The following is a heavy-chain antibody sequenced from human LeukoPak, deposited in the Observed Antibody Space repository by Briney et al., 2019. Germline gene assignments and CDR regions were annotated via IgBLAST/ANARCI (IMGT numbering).Heavy chain of an antibody. D-gene: IGHD6-13*01. CDR3: ARDQSVRLLQTSSTYFKHVFAI. Sequence: AAVKVSCKTSGHTFTNYGISWVRQAPGLGLEWMGWISPHNGNTKHEQKVQGRVTMPTATPTSTAYMELRSLRFDDTAVYYCARDQSVRLLQTSSTYFKHVFAIWGEGSMVTVSS. J-gene: IGHJ3*02. CDR2: ISPHNGNT. V-gene: IGHV1-18*01. CDR1: GHTFTNYG.